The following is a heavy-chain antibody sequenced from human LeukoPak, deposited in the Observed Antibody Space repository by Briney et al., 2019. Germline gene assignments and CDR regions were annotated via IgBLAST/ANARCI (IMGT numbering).Heavy chain of an antibody. CDR3: ARCIGLRYFDWLCYYFDY. Sequence: SETLSLTCTVSGGSISSHYWSWIRQPPGKGLEWIGYIYYSESTNYNPSLKSRVTISVDTSKNQFSLKLSSVTAADTAVYYCARCIGLRYFDWLCYYFDYWGQGTLVTVSS. J-gene: IGHJ4*02. D-gene: IGHD3-9*01. CDR2: IYYSEST. V-gene: IGHV4-59*08. CDR1: GGSISSHY.